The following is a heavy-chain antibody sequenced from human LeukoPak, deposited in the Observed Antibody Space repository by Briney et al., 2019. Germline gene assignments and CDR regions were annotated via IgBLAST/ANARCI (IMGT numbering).Heavy chain of an antibody. D-gene: IGHD3-22*01. CDR2: IHHSGGT. CDR1: DRSFSDYN. J-gene: IGHJ4*02. CDR3: VRNGYDSSGYHFSSDS. V-gene: IGHV4-34*01. Sequence: PSETLSLTCAVYDRSFSDYNWSWLRQSPGKGLQWIGEIHHSGGTNYSPPLKSRVTLSVDTSKKQLSLKLSSVTAADTAVYYCVRNGYDSSGYHFSSDSRGRGTLVTVSS.